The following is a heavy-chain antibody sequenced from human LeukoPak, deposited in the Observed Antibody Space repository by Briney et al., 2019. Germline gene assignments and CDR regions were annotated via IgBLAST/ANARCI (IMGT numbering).Heavy chain of an antibody. CDR2: INPNSGGT. CDR3: ARERSGYSSSAYDY. CDR1: GYTFTGYY. D-gene: IGHD6-13*01. V-gene: IGHV1-2*02. Sequence: ASVKVSCKASGYTFTGYYMHWVRQAPGQGLEWMGWINPNSGGTNYAQKFQGRVTMTRDTSISTAYMELSRLRSVDTAVYYCARERSGYSSSAYDYWGQGTLVTASS. J-gene: IGHJ4*02.